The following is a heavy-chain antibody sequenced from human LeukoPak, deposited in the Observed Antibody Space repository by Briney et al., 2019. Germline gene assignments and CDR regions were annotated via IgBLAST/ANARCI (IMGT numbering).Heavy chain of an antibody. CDR2: IIPVIGIP. Sequence: SVKVSCKGSGGTFPTYTISWLRQAPGPGLEWMGRIIPVIGIPNYAQKLQDRLTITADKSTNTVYMDLSSLTSDDTAVYYCARGGRVAVASYHPFDNWGRGTLVTVSS. D-gene: IGHD6-19*01. CDR3: ARGGRVAVASYHPFDN. V-gene: IGHV1-69*02. J-gene: IGHJ3*02. CDR1: GGTFPTYT.